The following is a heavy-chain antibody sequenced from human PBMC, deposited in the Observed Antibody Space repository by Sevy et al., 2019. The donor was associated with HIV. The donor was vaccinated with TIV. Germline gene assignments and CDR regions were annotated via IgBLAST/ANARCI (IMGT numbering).Heavy chain of an antibody. D-gene: IGHD4-17*01. V-gene: IGHV3-48*04. CDR2: IRAENSGT. J-gene: IGHJ4*01. CDR1: GFDFRTYP. Sequence: GGSLRLSCVASGFDFRTYPMNWVRQAPGKGLEWISNIRAENSGTNYADSVKGRFTVSRDNAQNSLYLRMNSLRVEDSAVYYCVRDYAVAFDHWGHGVLVTVSS. CDR3: VRDYAVAFDH.